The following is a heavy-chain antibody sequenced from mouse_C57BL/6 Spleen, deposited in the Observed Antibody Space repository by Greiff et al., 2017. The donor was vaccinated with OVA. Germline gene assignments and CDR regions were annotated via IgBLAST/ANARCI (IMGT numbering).Heavy chain of an antibody. CDR2: ISYDGSN. Sequence: EVKLQESGPGLVKPSQSLSLTCSVTGYSITSGYYWNWIRQFPGNKLEWMGYISYDGSNNYNPSLKNRISITRDTSKNQFFLKLNSVTTEDTATYYCARGLITTVVADYWGQGTTLTVSS. J-gene: IGHJ2*01. D-gene: IGHD1-1*01. CDR3: ARGLITTVVADY. CDR1: GYSITSGYY. V-gene: IGHV3-6*01.